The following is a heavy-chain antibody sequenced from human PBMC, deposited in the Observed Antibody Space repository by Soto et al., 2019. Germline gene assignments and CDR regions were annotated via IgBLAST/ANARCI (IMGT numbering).Heavy chain of an antibody. CDR3: ARGPTPLFDH. J-gene: IGHJ4*02. CDR1: EYTFVRYW. Sequence: QQICCRAAEYTFVRYWIGGVRQMPGKGLEWMGIIYPADSDTRYNPSFQGQVTISADKSITTAYLQWSSLKASDTAMYYCARGPTPLFDHWGQGTLVTVSS. CDR2: IYPADSDT. V-gene: IGHV5-51*01.